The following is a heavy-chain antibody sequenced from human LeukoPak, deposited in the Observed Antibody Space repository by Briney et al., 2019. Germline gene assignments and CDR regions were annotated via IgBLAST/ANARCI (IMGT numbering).Heavy chain of an antibody. CDR1: EFTFGSYW. Sequence: GGSLRLSCAASEFTFGSYWMTWVRQAPGKGLEWVANINRDGSKNHFVDSVKGRFTISRDNAKNFLYLQMNCLRAEDTAVYFCARDSSPYCGDDCYFDAFDLWGQGTMVTVSS. CDR3: ARDSSPYCGDDCYFDAFDL. D-gene: IGHD2-21*02. J-gene: IGHJ3*01. V-gene: IGHV3-7*03. CDR2: INRDGSKN.